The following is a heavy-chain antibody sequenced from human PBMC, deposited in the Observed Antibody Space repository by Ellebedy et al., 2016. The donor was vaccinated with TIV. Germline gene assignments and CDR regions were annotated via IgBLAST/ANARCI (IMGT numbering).Heavy chain of an antibody. CDR1: GYTFTSYA. CDR3: ARDAGYYDSSGYYDY. V-gene: IGHV1-3*01. J-gene: IGHJ4*02. CDR2: INAGNGNT. D-gene: IGHD3-22*01. Sequence: ASVKVSCKASGYTFTSYAMHWVRQAPGQRLEWMGWINAGNGNTKYSQKFQGRVTITRDTSASTAYMELSSLRSEDTAVYYCARDAGYYDSSGYYDYWGQGTLVTVSS.